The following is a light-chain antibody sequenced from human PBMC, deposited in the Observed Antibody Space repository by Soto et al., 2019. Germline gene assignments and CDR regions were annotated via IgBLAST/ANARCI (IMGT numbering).Light chain of an antibody. J-gene: IGKJ1*01. CDR3: QHYDRAPTT. CDR2: GSS. V-gene: IGKV3-20*01. CDR1: QSVSNSY. Sequence: EIVLTQSPGTLSLSPGERASLSCRASQSVSNSYLSWYQQKPGQAPRLLIYGSSSRATGIPDRFSGSGAGTDFTLTISSLEPEDFAVYYCQHYDRAPTTFGQGTKVEIK.